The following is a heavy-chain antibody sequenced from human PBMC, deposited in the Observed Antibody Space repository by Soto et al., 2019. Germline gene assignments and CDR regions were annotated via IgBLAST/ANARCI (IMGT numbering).Heavy chain of an antibody. CDR1: GFTFSSYA. J-gene: IGHJ4*02. CDR3: TRENGWYFDY. V-gene: IGHV3-30-3*01. Sequence: GGSLRLSCAASGFTFSSYAMHWVRQAPGKGLEWVAVISYDGYNKYYADSVKGRFTISRDNSKNTLYVHVNSLRAEDTALYYCTRENGWYFDYWGQGTLVTVSS. D-gene: IGHD6-19*01. CDR2: ISYDGYNK.